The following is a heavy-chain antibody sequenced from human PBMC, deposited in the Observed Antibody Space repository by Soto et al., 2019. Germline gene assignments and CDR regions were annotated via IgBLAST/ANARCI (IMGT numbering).Heavy chain of an antibody. CDR3: STDSYFTLKPVRFDY. Sequence: PGGSMILSCAASGFTFSSYSMNWVRKAPGKGLEWVGRIKSKTDGGTSDFAAPVRGRFAISRDDSESMVYLQMDGLKTEDTAVYYCSTDSYFTLKPVRFDYWGLGTLVTVSS. CDR2: IKSKTDGGTS. D-gene: IGHD3-22*01. J-gene: IGHJ4*01. CDR1: GFTFSSYS. V-gene: IGHV3-15*07.